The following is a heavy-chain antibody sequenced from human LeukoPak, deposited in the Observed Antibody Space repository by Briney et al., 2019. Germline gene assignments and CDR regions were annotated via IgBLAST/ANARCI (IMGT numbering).Heavy chain of an antibody. D-gene: IGHD2-2*01. Sequence: GASVKVSCNASGDIFNSYSVSWVRQAPGQGLEWMGGIIPIFGSTNYAQKFQGRVTITTDQSTSTAYMELSSLRSEDTAVYYCAREEIVVVPAAMSHYGMDVWGQGTTVTVSS. CDR3: AREEIVVVPAAMSHYGMDV. V-gene: IGHV1-69*05. CDR2: IIPIFGST. J-gene: IGHJ6*02. CDR1: GDIFNSYS.